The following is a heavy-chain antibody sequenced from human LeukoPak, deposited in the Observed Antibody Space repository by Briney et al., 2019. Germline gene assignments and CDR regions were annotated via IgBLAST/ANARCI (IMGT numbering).Heavy chain of an antibody. Sequence: SVKVSCKASGCTFSSYDIYWVRQATGQGLEWMGWMNPNSGNTGYAQKFQGRVTMTRNTSINTAYMELSSLRSEDTAIYYCARGRPHAVWGKGTTVTVSS. J-gene: IGHJ6*04. CDR3: ARGRPHAV. V-gene: IGHV1-8*01. CDR2: MNPNSGNT. CDR1: GCTFSSYD.